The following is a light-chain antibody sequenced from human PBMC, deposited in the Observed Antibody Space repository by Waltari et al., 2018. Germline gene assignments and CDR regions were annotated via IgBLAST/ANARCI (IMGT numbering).Light chain of an antibody. CDR3: QQSYSNPLT. Sequence: DIQMTQSPSSLSASVGDRVTLTCRASQSISNYLNWYQHKPEKAPKLLIYAASTLQSGVPSRFSGSGSGASGTDFTLTISSLQPEDFATYYCQQSYSNPLTFGGGTKVEIE. CDR1: QSISNY. CDR2: AAS. J-gene: IGKJ4*01. V-gene: IGKV1-39*01.